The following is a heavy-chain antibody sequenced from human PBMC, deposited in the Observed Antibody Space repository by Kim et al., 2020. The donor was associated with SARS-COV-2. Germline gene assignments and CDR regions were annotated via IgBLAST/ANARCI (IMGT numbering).Heavy chain of an antibody. CDR1: GYSFTSYW. V-gene: IGHV5-51*01. D-gene: IGHD3-10*01. Sequence: GESLKISCKGSGYSFTSYWIGWVRQMPGKGLEWMGIIYPGDSDTRYSPSFQGQVTISADKSISTAYLQWSSLKASDTAMYYCARHLGPDYGSGSYYSGDYYYYYGMDVWGQGTTVTVSS. J-gene: IGHJ6*02. CDR2: IYPGDSDT. CDR3: ARHLGPDYGSGSYYSGDYYYYYGMDV.